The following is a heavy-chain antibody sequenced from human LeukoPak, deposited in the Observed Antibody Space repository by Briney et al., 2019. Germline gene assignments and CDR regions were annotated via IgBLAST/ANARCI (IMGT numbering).Heavy chain of an antibody. CDR3: AARIYAPGDVGWFDP. V-gene: IGHV1-69*13. CDR1: GVTFSNCA. J-gene: IGHJ5*02. Sequence: ASVKVSCKASGVTFSNCAFSWVRHAPGQGLEWMAETIPLFGVRKYAEKFQGRVTITPDATTNTVFLDLTSLRSEDTAVYYCAARIYAPGDVGWFDPWGQGTLVTVSS. CDR2: TIPLFGVR. D-gene: IGHD2/OR15-2a*01.